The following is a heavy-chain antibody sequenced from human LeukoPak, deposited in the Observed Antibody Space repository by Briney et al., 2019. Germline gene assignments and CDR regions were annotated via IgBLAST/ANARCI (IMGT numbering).Heavy chain of an antibody. CDR1: GYTFTGYY. J-gene: IGHJ4*02. CDR3: AREAQWLVPQPG. V-gene: IGHV1-2*02. D-gene: IGHD6-19*01. CDR2: INPNSGGT. Sequence: ASVKVSCKASGYTFTGYYMHWVRQAPGQGLEWMGWINPNSGGTNYAQKFEGRVTMTRDTSISTAYMELSRLRSDDTAVYYCAREAQWLVPQPGWGQGTLVSVSS.